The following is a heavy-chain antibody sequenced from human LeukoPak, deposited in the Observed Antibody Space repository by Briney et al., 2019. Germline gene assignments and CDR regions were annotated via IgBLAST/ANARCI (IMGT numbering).Heavy chain of an antibody. D-gene: IGHD5-18*01. CDR3: ARGSGYSYGYFGY. CDR2: ISYDGSNK. V-gene: IGHV3-30*03. J-gene: IGHJ4*02. CDR1: GFTFSSYG. Sequence: PGRSLRLSCAASGFTFSSYGMHWVRQAPGKGLEWVAVISYDGSNKYYADSVKGRFTISRDNSKNTLSLQMNSLRAEGTAVYYCARGSGYSYGYFGYWGQGTLVTVSS.